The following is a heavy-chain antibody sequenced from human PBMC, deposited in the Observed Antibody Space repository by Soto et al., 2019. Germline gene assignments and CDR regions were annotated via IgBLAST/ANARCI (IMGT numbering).Heavy chain of an antibody. CDR1: GGSISSGDYY. D-gene: IGHD5-18*01. J-gene: IGHJ4*02. V-gene: IGHV4-30-4*01. CDR3: ARGYGRNFDY. Sequence: SETLSLTCSVSGGSISSGDYYWSWIRQPPGKGLEWIGYIYYSGSTYYNPSLKSRVTISVDTSKNQISLKLSTMTAADTAVYYCARGYGRNFDYWGQGTLVTVSS. CDR2: IYYSGST.